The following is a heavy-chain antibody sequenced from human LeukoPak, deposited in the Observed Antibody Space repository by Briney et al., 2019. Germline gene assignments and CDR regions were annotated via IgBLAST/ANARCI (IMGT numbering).Heavy chain of an antibody. J-gene: IGHJ2*01. CDR2: INAGNGNT. CDR1: GYTFTSYA. Sequence: ASVKVSCKASGYTFTSYAMHWVRQAPGQRLEWMGWINAGNGNTKYSQKFQGRVTITRDTSASTAYMELSSLRSVDTAVYYCARVVPPYWYFDLWGRGTLVTVSS. D-gene: IGHD2-2*01. V-gene: IGHV1-3*01. CDR3: ARVVPPYWYFDL.